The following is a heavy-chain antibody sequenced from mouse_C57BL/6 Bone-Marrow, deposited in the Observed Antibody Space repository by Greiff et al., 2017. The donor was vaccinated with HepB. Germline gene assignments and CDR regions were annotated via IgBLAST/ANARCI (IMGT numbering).Heavy chain of an antibody. V-gene: IGHV5-17*01. CDR2: ISSGSSTI. CDR3: ARPPYYYGSSAGYFDV. CDR1: GFTFSDYG. D-gene: IGHD1-1*01. J-gene: IGHJ1*03. Sequence: EVQVVESGGGLVKPGGSLKLSCAASGFTFSDYGMHWVRQAPEKGLEWVAYISSGSSTIYYADTVKGRFTISRDNAKNTLFLQMTSLRSEDTAMYYCARPPYYYGSSAGYFDVWGTGTTVTVSS.